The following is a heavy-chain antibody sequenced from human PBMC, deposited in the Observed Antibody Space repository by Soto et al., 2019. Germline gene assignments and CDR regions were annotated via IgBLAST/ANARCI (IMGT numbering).Heavy chain of an antibody. CDR2: IYYSGST. Sequence: QLQLQESGPGLVKPSETLSLTCTVSGGSISSSSYYWGWIRQPPGKGLEWIGSIYYSGSTYYNPSLKSRVTISGDTSKNKFSLKLSSVTAADTAVYYGASIVHLGYSYEGGGYWGQGTLVTVSS. J-gene: IGHJ4*02. CDR3: ASIVHLGYSYEGGGY. V-gene: IGHV4-39*01. CDR1: GGSISSSSYY. D-gene: IGHD5-18*01.